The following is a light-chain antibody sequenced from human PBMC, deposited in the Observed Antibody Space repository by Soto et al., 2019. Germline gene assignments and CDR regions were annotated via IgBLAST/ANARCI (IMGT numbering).Light chain of an antibody. CDR1: SSNIGSNY. V-gene: IGLV1-47*01. CDR2: RNN. Sequence: QSVLTQPPSASGTPGQRVTISCSGSSSNIGSNYVYWYQQLPGTAPKLLIYRNNQRPSGVPDRFSGSKSGTSASLAISGLRSEDEANYYCAAWDDSLSGVVFGGGTKLPS. J-gene: IGLJ3*02. CDR3: AAWDDSLSGVV.